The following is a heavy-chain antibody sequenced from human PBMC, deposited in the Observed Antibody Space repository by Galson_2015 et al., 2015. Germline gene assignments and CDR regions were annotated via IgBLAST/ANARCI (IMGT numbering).Heavy chain of an antibody. V-gene: IGHV3-23*01. D-gene: IGHD2-15*01. Sequence: SLRLSCAASGFTFSSYAMTWVRQAPGKGLEWVAAISGSGDSTYYADSVKGRFTIFRDSSKNTLYLQMSSLRAEDTAIYYCGKEFKLGCSGGSCSWGCDYWGQGALVTVSS. CDR1: GFTFSSYA. CDR3: GKEFKLGCSGGSCSWGCDY. CDR2: ISGSGDST. J-gene: IGHJ4*02.